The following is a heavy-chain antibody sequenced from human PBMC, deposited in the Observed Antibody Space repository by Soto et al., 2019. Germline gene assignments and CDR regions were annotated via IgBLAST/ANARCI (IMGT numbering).Heavy chain of an antibody. J-gene: IGHJ5*02. CDR1: GYTFTSYY. CDR3: ARDLGGSYSSSARDWFDP. V-gene: IGHV1-46*01. CDR2: INPSGGST. Sequence: ASVKVSCKASGYTFTSYYMPWVRQAPGQGLEWMGIINPSGGSTSYAQKFQGRVTMTRDTSTSTVYMELSSLRSEDTAVYYCARDLGGSYSSSARDWFDPWGQGTLVTVSS. D-gene: IGHD6-13*01.